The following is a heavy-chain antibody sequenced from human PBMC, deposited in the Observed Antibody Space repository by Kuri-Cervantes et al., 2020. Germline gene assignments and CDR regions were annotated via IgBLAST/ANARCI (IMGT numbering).Heavy chain of an antibody. CDR2: IGTAGDT. CDR1: GFTFSDND. V-gene: IGHV3-13*01. Sequence: GESLKISCAASGFTFSDNDMHWVRQGTGKGLEWVSTIGTAGDTYYPGSVKGRFTISRDNAENSLYLQMNSLRAGDTAVYFCARGGLELEPKGHDALDIWGQGTMVTVSS. J-gene: IGHJ3*02. D-gene: IGHD1-1*01. CDR3: ARGGLELEPKGHDALDI.